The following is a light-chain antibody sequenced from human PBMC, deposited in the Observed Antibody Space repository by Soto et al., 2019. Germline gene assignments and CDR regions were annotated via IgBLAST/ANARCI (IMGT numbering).Light chain of an antibody. CDR3: QQYNTYPWT. Sequence: GDRVTFPCRASQSISSWLAWYQQKPGKAPKLLLYDASTLQSGVPSRFSGSGSGTDFTLTISRLHPDDFATYYCQQYNTYPWTFGQGTKVDIK. V-gene: IGKV1-5*01. CDR2: DAS. J-gene: IGKJ1*01. CDR1: QSISSW.